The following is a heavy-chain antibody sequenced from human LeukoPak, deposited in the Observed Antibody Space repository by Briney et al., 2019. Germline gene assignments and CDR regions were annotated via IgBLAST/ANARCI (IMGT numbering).Heavy chain of an antibody. CDR1: GFTFSNYG. V-gene: IGHV3-33*01. J-gene: IGHJ4*02. CDR2: IWDDGSNR. Sequence: GGSLRLSCAASGFTFSNYGMHWVRQAPGKGLEWVAVIWDDGSNRYYSDSVKGRFTISRDNSKNTLYLQMNSLRAEDTAVYYCAREEQQLVVGGYFDFWGQGTLVTVSS. CDR3: AREEQQLVVGGYFDF. D-gene: IGHD6-13*01.